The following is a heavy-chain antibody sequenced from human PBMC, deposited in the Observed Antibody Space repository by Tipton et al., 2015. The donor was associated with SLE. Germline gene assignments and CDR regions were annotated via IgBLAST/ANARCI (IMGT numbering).Heavy chain of an antibody. CDR1: GGSIGPYY. Sequence: LRLSCTVSGGSIGPYYWNWISQPPGKPLEWIGYIHYGGTSSGRTNYSPSLGSRVTMSVDPSKMQVSLKLSSMTAADTALYFCARGVAERLGLDFWGQGSPVTVSS. CDR3: ARGVAERLGLDF. D-gene: IGHD6-19*01. J-gene: IGHJ4*02. V-gene: IGHV4-59*01. CDR2: IHYGGTSSGRT.